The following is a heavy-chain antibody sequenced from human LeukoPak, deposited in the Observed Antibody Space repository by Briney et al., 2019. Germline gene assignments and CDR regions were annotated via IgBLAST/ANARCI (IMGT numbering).Heavy chain of an antibody. CDR2: ISAYNGNT. CDR1: GGTFSSYA. CDR3: ARDYSSGWPNFDY. D-gene: IGHD6-19*01. J-gene: IGHJ4*02. V-gene: IGHV1-18*01. Sequence: VASVKVSCKASGGTFSSYAISWVRQAPGQGLEWMGWISAYNGNTNYAQKLQGRVTMTTDTSTSTAYMELRSLRSDDTAVYYCARDYSSGWPNFDYWGQGTLVTVSS.